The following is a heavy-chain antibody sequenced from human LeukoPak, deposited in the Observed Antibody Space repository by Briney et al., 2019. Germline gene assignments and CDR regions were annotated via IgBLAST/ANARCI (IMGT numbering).Heavy chain of an antibody. V-gene: IGHV3-7*01. CDR3: ARQRYSDY. J-gene: IGHJ4*02. Sequence: GGSLRLSCAASGFTFSRYWMTWVRQAPGKGLEWVANIKEDGSDNSYVESVKGRFAISRDNAKNSLYLQLNSLRAEDTAVYFCARQRYSDYWGQGTLVTVSS. CDR1: GFTFSRYW. CDR2: IKEDGSDN. D-gene: IGHD1-1*01.